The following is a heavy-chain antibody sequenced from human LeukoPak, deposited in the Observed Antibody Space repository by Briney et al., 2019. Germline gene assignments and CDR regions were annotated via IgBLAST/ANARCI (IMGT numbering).Heavy chain of an antibody. CDR2: INPSGGST. V-gene: IGHV1-46*01. CDR1: GYTFTSYY. Sequence: ASVKVSCKASGYTFTSYYMHWVRQAPGQGLEWMGIINPSGGSTSYGQKFQCRVTMTRDTSTSTVYMELSSLRSEDTAVYYCARDRMYYYDSSGYYLPDYDYWGQGTLVTVSS. J-gene: IGHJ4*02. D-gene: IGHD3-22*01. CDR3: ARDRMYYYDSSGYYLPDYDY.